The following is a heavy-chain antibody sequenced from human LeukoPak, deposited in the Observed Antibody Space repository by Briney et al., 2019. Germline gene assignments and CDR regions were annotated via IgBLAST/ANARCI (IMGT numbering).Heavy chain of an antibody. J-gene: IGHJ5*02. Sequence: PSQTLSPTCAVSGVSITVGFYWGWIPQPPGKGLECIVSLFHIGPSYYNPSLESRVIITMDTSRNHFFLKLTSVTAADTAVYFCARVWFKNWIDPWGQGALVNVS. CDR3: ARVWFKNWIDP. D-gene: IGHD2-21*01. CDR1: GVSITVGFY. CDR2: LFHIGPS. V-gene: IGHV4-38-2*01.